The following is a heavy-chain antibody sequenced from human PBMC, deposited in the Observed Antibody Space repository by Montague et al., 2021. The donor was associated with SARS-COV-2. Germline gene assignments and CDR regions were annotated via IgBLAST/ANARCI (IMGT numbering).Heavy chain of an antibody. Sequence: SETLSLTCTVSGGSIRSSSHFWGWFRQPPGQRLEWIGTISYSGSTYYSPSLKSRVIISADTSKNQFSLNLRSVTAADTAVYYCARVSGCSNTNCYASSLFDSWGQGTLVAVSS. CDR3: ARVSGCSNTNCYASSLFDS. V-gene: IGHV4-39*07. CDR1: GGSIRSSSHF. D-gene: IGHD2-2*01. CDR2: ISYSGST. J-gene: IGHJ4*02.